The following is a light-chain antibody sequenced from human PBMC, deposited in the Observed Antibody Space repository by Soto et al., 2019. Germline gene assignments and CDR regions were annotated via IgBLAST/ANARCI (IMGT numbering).Light chain of an antibody. CDR2: GAS. CDR1: QDIKNY. CDR3: HSYNTAAFT. Sequence: DIPMTQSPSSLSASVGDRVTITCRASQDIKNYLAWYKQRPGKVPMLLIYGASTLQSGVPSRFRGSGSGTDYTLTISSLQPEDVATYYCHSYNTAAFTFGPGTKVDIK. V-gene: IGKV1-27*01. J-gene: IGKJ3*01.